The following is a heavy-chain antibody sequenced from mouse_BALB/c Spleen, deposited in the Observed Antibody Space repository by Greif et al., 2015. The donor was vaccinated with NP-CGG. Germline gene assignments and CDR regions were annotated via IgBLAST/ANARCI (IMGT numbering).Heavy chain of an antibody. Sequence: VQLKESGGGLVQPGGSMKLSCAASGFTFSDAWMDWVRQSPEKGLEWVAEIRSKANNHATYYAESVKGRFTISRDDSTSRVYLQMNSLRAEATGIYYFTRTDYSNYYAMDYWGQVPSVTVSS. D-gene: IGHD2-5*01. CDR1: GFTFSDAW. V-gene: IGHV6-6*01. CDR2: IRSKANNHAT. J-gene: IGHJ4*01. CDR3: TRTDYSNYYAMDY.